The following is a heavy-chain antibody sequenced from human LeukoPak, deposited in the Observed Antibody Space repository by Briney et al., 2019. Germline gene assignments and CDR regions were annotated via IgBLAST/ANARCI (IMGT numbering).Heavy chain of an antibody. Sequence: SETLSLTCAVYGGSFSGYYWSWIRQPPGKGLEWIGEINHSGSTNYNPSLKSRVTISVDTSKNQYSLKLSSVTAADTAVYYCARSERGYSYGSGAFDIWGQGTMVTVSS. CDR1: GGSFSGYY. J-gene: IGHJ3*02. D-gene: IGHD5-18*01. CDR3: ARSERGYSYGSGAFDI. V-gene: IGHV4-34*01. CDR2: INHSGST.